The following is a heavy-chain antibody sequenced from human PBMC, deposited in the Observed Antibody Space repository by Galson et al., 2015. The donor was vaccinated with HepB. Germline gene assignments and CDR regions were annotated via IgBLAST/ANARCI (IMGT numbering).Heavy chain of an antibody. V-gene: IGHV1-46*01. CDR3: ARDLTVVAGTPGYYFDY. CDR2: INPSGGST. Sequence: SVKVSCKASGYTFTSYYMHWVRRAPGQGLEWMGIINPSGGSTSYAQKFQGRVTMTRDTSTSTVYMELSSLRSEDTAVYYCARDLTVVAGTPGYYFDYWGQGTLVTVSS. D-gene: IGHD6-19*01. J-gene: IGHJ4*02. CDR1: GYTFTSYY.